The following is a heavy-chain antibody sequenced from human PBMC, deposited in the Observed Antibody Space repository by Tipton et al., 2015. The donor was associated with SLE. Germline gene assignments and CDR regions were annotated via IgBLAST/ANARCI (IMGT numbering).Heavy chain of an antibody. CDR1: GYTFTSYG. CDR3: ARVNYDFWSGSTAWYYMDV. D-gene: IGHD3-3*01. V-gene: IGHV1-18*01. CDR2: ISAYNGNT. J-gene: IGHJ6*03. Sequence: QVQLVQSGAEVKKPGASVKVSCKASGYTFTSYGISWVRQAPGQGLEWMGWISAYNGNTNYAQKLQGRVTMTTDTSTSTAYMELRSLRSDDTAVYYCARVNYDFWSGSTAWYYMDVWGKGTTVTVSS.